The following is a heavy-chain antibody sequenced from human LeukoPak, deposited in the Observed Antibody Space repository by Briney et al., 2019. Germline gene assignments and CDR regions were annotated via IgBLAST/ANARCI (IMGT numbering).Heavy chain of an antibody. V-gene: IGHV1-2*02. D-gene: IGHD2-2*01. CDR2: INPNSGGT. CDR1: GYTFTGYY. J-gene: IGHJ4*02. CDR3: ARLSTSSISDFDY. Sequence: GASVKVSCKASGYTFTGYYMHWVRQAPGQGLEWMGWINPNSGGTNYAQKFQGRVTMTRDTSISTAYMELSRLRSDDTAVYYCARLSTSSISDFDYWGQGTLVTVPS.